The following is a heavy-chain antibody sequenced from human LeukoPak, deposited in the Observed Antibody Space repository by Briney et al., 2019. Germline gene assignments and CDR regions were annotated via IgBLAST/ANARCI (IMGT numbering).Heavy chain of an antibody. CDR1: GFTFSSYG. J-gene: IGHJ4*02. V-gene: IGHV3-30*18. CDR3: AKDPRPHGARVQLWLMYFDY. D-gene: IGHD5-18*01. CDR2: ISYDGSNK. Sequence: GGSLRLSCAASGFTFSSYGMHWVRQAPGKGLEWVAVISYDGSNKYYADSVKGRFTISRDNSKNTLYLQMNSLRAEDTAVYYCAKDPRPHGARVQLWLMYFDYWGQGTLVTVSS.